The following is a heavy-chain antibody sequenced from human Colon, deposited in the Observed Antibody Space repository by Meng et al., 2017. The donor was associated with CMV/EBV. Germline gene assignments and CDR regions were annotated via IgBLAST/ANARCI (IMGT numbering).Heavy chain of an antibody. J-gene: IGHJ1*01. CDR2: INPNSGGT. D-gene: IGHD3-22*01. V-gene: IGHV1-2*02. CDR1: GYRFTGYY. Sequence: QVQLVPSGAEVKKPGASVKVSCKASGYRFTGYYMHWVRQAPGQGLEWMGWINPNSGGTNYAQKFQGRVTMTRDTSISTAYMELSRLRSDDTAVYYCATVSSGYYLYFQHWGQGTLVTVSS. CDR3: ATVSSGYYLYFQH.